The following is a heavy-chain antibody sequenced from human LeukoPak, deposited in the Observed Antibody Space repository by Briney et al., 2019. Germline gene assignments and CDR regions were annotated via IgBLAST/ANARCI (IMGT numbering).Heavy chain of an antibody. J-gene: IGHJ4*02. Sequence: SETLSLTCTVSGGSISGYYWSWIRQSPGQGLVWIGYIYYSGSTNYNPSLKSRVTISVDTSKNQFSLKLSSVTAADTAVYYCARDAGLYSYALDYWGQGTLVTVSS. CDR1: GGSISGYY. D-gene: IGHD5-18*01. CDR3: ARDAGLYSYALDY. CDR2: IYYSGST. V-gene: IGHV4-59*01.